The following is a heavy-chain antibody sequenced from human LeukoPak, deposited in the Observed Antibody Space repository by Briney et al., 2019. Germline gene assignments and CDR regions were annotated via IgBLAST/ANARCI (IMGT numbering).Heavy chain of an antibody. CDR2: RRYDGSNK. CDR3: AKAGYGDHSIDY. CDR1: GFTFSSYG. J-gene: IGHJ4*02. V-gene: IGHV3-30*02. D-gene: IGHD4-17*01. Sequence: PGGSLRLSCAASGFTFSSYGMHWVRQAPGKGLEWVAFRRYDGSNKYYADSVKGRFTISRDNSKNTLYLQMNSLRAEDTAVYYCAKAGYGDHSIDYWGQGTLVTVSS.